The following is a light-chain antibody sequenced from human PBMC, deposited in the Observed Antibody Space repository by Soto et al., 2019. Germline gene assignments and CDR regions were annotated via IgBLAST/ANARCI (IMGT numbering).Light chain of an antibody. Sequence: TPSPSNLAASVVDRVPITCRASQYINTRLAWYQHRPGQAPRLLIYQTSIRAAGIPARFSASGTGTDFTLTISRLEPEDFAVYYCQQYGSSPSFGQGARLEIK. CDR3: QQYGSSPS. V-gene: IGKV3-20*01. J-gene: IGKJ5*01. CDR1: QYINTR. CDR2: QTS.